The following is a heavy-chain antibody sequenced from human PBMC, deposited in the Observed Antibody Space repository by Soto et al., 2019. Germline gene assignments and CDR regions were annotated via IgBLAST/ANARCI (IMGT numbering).Heavy chain of an antibody. V-gene: IGHV3-30-3*01. J-gene: IGHJ4*02. CDR3: ARGAPVDF. CDR1: GFTFSTYA. CDR2: ISYDGSNK. Sequence: QVPLVESGGGVVQPGRSLRLSCAASGFTFSTYAMHWVRQAPGKGLEWVAVISYDGSNKYYADSVKGRFTISRDNSKNTLYLQMNSLRAEDTAVYYCARGAPVDFWGQGTLVTVSS.